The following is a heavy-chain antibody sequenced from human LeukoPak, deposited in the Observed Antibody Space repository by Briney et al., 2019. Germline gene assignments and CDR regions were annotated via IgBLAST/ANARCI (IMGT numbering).Heavy chain of an antibody. V-gene: IGHV3-30*18. CDR1: GFTFSAYG. CDR2: ISYDGTNE. CDR3: AKDLSPLVWFVSGSDAFDI. Sequence: GGSLRLSCAASGFTFSAYGMYWVRQAPGKGLEWVAVISYDGTNEYYADSVKGLFTISRDNSKNTLYLQMNSLRAEDTAVYYCAKDLSPLVWFVSGSDAFDIWGQGTMVTVSS. J-gene: IGHJ3*02. D-gene: IGHD3-10*01.